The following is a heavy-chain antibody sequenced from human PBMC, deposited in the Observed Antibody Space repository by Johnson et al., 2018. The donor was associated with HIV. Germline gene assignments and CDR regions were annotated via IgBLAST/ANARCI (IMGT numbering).Heavy chain of an antibody. Sequence: VESGGGLVQPGRSLRLSCAASGFTFDDYAMHWVRQAPGKGLEWVSVIGWNSGSIGSADSVKGRFTISRDNSKNTMYLQMNILRVEDTAVSYCDCGGERSAQKRNAFDIWGQGTMVTVSS. D-gene: IGHD3-16*01. CDR2: IGWNSGSI. V-gene: IGHV3-9*01. J-gene: IGHJ3*02. CDR1: GFTFDDYA. CDR3: DCGGERSAQKRNAFDI.